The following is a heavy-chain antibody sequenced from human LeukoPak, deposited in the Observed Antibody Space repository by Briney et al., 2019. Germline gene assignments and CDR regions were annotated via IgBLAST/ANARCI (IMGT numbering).Heavy chain of an antibody. V-gene: IGHV1-2*02. Sequence: ATVKVSCKASGYSFTGYFIHWVRQAPGQGLEWMGCIDPNSGDTKYAQKFQGRVSMPRDTSTRTAYMELSRLRSDDTAVYFCARSGSTGYSLDYWGQGTLVTVSS. CDR3: ARSGSTGYSLDY. J-gene: IGHJ4*02. CDR2: IDPNSGDT. D-gene: IGHD3-22*01. CDR1: GYSFTGYF.